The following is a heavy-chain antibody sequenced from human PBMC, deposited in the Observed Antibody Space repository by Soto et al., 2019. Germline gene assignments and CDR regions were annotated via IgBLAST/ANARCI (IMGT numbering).Heavy chain of an antibody. Sequence: SETLSLTCTVSGGSISSSSYYWGWIRQPPGKGLEWIGSIYYSGSTYYNPSLKSRVTISVDTSKNQFSLKLSSVTAADTAVYYCASSSIAAAGNLRYYYMDVWGKGTTVTVSS. CDR3: ASSSIAAAGNLRYYYMDV. J-gene: IGHJ6*03. CDR1: GGSISSSSYY. V-gene: IGHV4-39*01. D-gene: IGHD6-13*01. CDR2: IYYSGST.